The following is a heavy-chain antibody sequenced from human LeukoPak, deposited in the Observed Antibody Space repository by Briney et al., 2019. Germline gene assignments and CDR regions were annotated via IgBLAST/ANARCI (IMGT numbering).Heavy chain of an antibody. CDR3: AELGITMIGGV. CDR2: IRSKANSYAT. V-gene: IGHV3-73*01. CDR1: GFNFSGSV. J-gene: IGHJ6*04. Sequence: GGSLRLPCAASGFNFSGSVVHWVRQASGKGLEWVGRIRSKANSYATGYGVSVKGRFTISRDDSKNTAYLQMNSLRAEDTAVYYCAELGITMIGGVWGKGTTVTISS. D-gene: IGHD3-10*02.